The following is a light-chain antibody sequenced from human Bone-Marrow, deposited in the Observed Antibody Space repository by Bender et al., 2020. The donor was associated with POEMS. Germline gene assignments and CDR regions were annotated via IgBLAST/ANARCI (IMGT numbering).Light chain of an antibody. J-gene: IGLJ1*01. CDR3: SSYTAERSYV. V-gene: IGLV2-14*01. CDR1: SSDIGGSQY. Sequence: QSALTQPAAVSGSPGQSITISCTGSSSDIGGSQYVSWYQQLPGKAPKVVISEVSHRPSGVSSRFSVSKSGNTASQTISGLQTGDDADYYCSSYTAERSYVFGTGPKVP. CDR2: EVS.